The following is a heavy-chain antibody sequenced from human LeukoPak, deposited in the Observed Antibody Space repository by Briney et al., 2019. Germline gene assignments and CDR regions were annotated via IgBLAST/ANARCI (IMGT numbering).Heavy chain of an antibody. CDR2: ISSSSSTI. CDR1: GFTFSDYS. Sequence: RGSLRLSCAASGFTFSDYSMNWVRQAPGKGLEWVSYISSSSSTIYYGDPVKGRFTISRDNAENSLYLQMNSLRAEDTAVYYCARAGYYDSSGYYARFDYWGQGTLVTVSS. V-gene: IGHV3-48*01. J-gene: IGHJ4*02. CDR3: ARAGYYDSSGYYARFDY. D-gene: IGHD3-22*01.